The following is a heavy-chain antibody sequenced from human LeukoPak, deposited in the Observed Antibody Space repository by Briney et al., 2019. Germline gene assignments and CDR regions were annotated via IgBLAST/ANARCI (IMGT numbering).Heavy chain of an antibody. CDR3: ARGEQQQNYFDY. CDR1: GYTFTSYD. D-gene: IGHD6-13*01. V-gene: IGHV1-8*01. CDR2: MNPNSGNT. Sequence: GASVKVSCKASGYTFTSYDINGVRQATGQGLEWMGWMNPNSGNTGYAQKFQGRVTMTRNTSISTAYMELSSLRSEDTAVYYCARGEQQQNYFDYWGQGTLVTVSS. J-gene: IGHJ4*02.